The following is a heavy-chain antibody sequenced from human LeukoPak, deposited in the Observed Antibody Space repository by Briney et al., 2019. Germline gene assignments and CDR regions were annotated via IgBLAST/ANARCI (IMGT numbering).Heavy chain of an antibody. D-gene: IGHD6-13*01. J-gene: IGHJ4*02. CDR2: ISSSGSTI. CDR1: GFTFSSYE. CDR3: AKDDSSSWTPFDY. Sequence: PGGSLRLSCAASGFTFSSYEMNWVRQAPGKGLEWVSYISSSGSTIYYADSVKGRYTISRDNSKNTLYLQMNSLRAEDTAVYYCAKDDSSSWTPFDYWGQGTLVTVSS. V-gene: IGHV3-48*03.